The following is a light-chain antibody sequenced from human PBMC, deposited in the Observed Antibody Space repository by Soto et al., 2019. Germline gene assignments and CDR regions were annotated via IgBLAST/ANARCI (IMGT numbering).Light chain of an antibody. J-gene: IGKJ1*01. Sequence: EIVMTQSPATLSVSPGERATLSCRASQSVSSNLAWYQQKPGQAPRLLIFGASTRATDIPARFSGSGSGTEFTLTISSLQSEDFAVYYCQQYNRWWTFGLGTKVEL. V-gene: IGKV3-15*01. CDR2: GAS. CDR3: QQYNRWWT. CDR1: QSVSSN.